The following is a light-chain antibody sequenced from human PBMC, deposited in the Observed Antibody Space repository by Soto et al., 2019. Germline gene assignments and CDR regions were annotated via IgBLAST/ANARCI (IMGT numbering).Light chain of an antibody. CDR3: QQYKDWPLEGYT. J-gene: IGKJ2*01. V-gene: IGKV3-15*01. CDR2: GAS. CDR1: QSVSNN. Sequence: EIVMTQSPATLSVSPGDRATLSCRASQSVSNNLAWFQQKPGQAPRLLFFGASTRATGIPARFSGSGFGTEFTLTISSLQFEDFAVYFCQQYKDWPLEGYTFGQGTKLEIK.